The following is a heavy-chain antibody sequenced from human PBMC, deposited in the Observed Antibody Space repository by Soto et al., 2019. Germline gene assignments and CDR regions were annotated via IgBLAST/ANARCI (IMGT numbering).Heavy chain of an antibody. CDR2: IYYSGST. CDR3: ASPLWERGEYYYYVMDV. D-gene: IGHD1-26*01. V-gene: IGHV4-39*01. CDR1: GGSISSSNYY. J-gene: IGHJ6*02. Sequence: PSETLSLTCTVSGGSISSSNYYWGWVRQPPGKGLEWIGTIYYSGSTYYNPSLKSRVTMSIDTSKNQFSLKLSSVTAADTAVYYCASPLWERGEYYYYVMDVWGQGTTVTVS.